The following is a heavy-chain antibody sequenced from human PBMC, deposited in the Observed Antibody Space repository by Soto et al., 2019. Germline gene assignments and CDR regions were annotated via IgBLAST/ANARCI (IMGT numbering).Heavy chain of an antibody. CDR1: GYTFTSYY. J-gene: IGHJ6*02. CDR2: INPSGGST. Sequence: ASVKVSCKASGYTFTSYYMHWVRQAPGQGLEWMGIINPSGGSTSYAQKFQGRVTMTRDTSTSTVYMELSSLRSEDTAVYYCARDRMATIGNYYYGMDVWGQGTTVTVS. CDR3: ARDRMATIGNYYYGMDV. V-gene: IGHV1-46*01. D-gene: IGHD5-12*01.